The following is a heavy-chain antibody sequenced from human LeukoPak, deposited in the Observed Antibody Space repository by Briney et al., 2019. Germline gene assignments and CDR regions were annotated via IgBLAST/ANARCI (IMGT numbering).Heavy chain of an antibody. D-gene: IGHD6-13*01. CDR3: AKGYEYSSSWYAY. CDR1: GFTFSSYA. J-gene: IGHJ4*02. CDR2: ISGSGGST. V-gene: IGHV3-23*01. Sequence: GGSLRLSCAASGFTFSSYAMSWVPQAPGKGLEWVSAISGSGGSTYYADSVKGRFTISRDNSKNTLYLQMNSLRAEDTAVYYCAKGYEYSSSWYAYWGQGTLVTVSS.